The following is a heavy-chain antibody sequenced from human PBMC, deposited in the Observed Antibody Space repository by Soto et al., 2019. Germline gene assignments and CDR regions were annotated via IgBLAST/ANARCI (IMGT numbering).Heavy chain of an antibody. V-gene: IGHV4-30-4*01. CDR2: IYYSGST. D-gene: IGHD6-13*01. J-gene: IGHJ5*02. Sequence: SETLSLTCTVSGGSISSGDYYWSWIRQPPGKGLEWIGYIYYSGSTYYNPSLKSRVTISVDTSKNQFSLKLSSVTAADTAVYYCALAHEEGAIAAAGTIWFDPWGQGTLVTVSS. CDR1: GGSISSGDYY. CDR3: ALAHEEGAIAAAGTIWFDP.